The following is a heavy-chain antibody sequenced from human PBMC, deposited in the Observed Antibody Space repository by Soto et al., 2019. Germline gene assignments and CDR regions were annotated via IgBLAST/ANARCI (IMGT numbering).Heavy chain of an antibody. D-gene: IGHD6-13*01. J-gene: IGHJ6*02. CDR1: GFTFGDYA. CDR2: IRSKAYGGTT. Sequence: GGSLRLSCTASGFTFGDYAMSWFRQAPGKGLEWVGFIRSKAYGGTTEYAASVKGRFTISRDDSKSIAYLQMNSLKTEDTAVYYCTRDLFGYSSYYYYYGMDVWGQGTTVTVSS. CDR3: TRDLFGYSSYYYYYGMDV. V-gene: IGHV3-49*03.